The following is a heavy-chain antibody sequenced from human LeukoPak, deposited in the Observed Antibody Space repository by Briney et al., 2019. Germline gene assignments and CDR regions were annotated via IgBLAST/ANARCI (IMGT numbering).Heavy chain of an antibody. D-gene: IGHD3-22*01. J-gene: IGHJ4*02. CDR1: GGSFTSYY. CDR3: ARQSISGSSLSYFDY. V-gene: IGHV4-59*01. Sequence: PSETLSLTCTVSGGSFTSYYWSWIRQPPGKGLEWIGYIYHSGSTNYNPSLKSRVTISVDTSKNQCSLKLSSVTAADTAVYYCARQSISGSSLSYFDYWGQGTLVNVSS. CDR2: IYHSGST.